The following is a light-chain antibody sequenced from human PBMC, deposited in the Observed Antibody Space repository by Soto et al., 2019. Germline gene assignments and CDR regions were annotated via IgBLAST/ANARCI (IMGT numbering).Light chain of an antibody. CDR3: QQYNYWPPRT. J-gene: IGKJ1*01. CDR1: QTINSN. V-gene: IGKV3-15*01. CDR2: GAT. Sequence: EVVMTQSPATLSVSPGERATLSCRASQTINSNLAWYQQKPGQAPRLLIHGATTRATGIPGRFSGRGSGTEFTLTISSLQSEDIAVYYCQQYNYWPPRTFGQGTKVDIK.